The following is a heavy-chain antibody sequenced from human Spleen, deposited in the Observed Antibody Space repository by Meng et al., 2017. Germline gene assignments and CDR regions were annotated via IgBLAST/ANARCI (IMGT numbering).Heavy chain of an antibody. CDR2: ITWNSGAV. D-gene: IGHD6-13*01. V-gene: IGHV3-9*01. Sequence: SLKISCAASGFTFDDYAMYWVRQAPGKGLEWVSGITWNSGAVVYADSVKGRFTISRDNAKNSLYLQMNSLRAEDTAVYYCARDLKSSWYSYYYYYGMDVWGQGTTVTVPS. J-gene: IGHJ6*02. CDR1: GFTFDDYA. CDR3: ARDLKSSWYSYYYYYGMDV.